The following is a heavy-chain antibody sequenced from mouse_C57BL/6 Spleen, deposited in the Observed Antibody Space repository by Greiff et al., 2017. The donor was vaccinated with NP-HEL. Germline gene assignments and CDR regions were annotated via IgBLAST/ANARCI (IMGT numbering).Heavy chain of an antibody. CDR2: IHPNSGST. Sequence: QVQLQQPGAELVKPGASVKLSCKASGYTFTSYWMHWVKQRPGQGLEWIGMIHPNSGSTNYNEKFKSKATLTVDKSSSTAYMQLSSLTSEDSAVYYCARSQLRLREDYDMDYWGQGTSVTVSS. V-gene: IGHV1-64*01. CDR1: GYTFTSYW. D-gene: IGHD3-2*02. CDR3: ARSQLRLREDYDMDY. J-gene: IGHJ4*01.